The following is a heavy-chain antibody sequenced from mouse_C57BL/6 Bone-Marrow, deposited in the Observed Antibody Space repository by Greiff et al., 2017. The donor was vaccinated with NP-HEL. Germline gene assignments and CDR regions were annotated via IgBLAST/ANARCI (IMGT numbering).Heavy chain of an antibody. D-gene: IGHD2-5*01. V-gene: IGHV1-81*01. CDR2: IYPRSGNT. J-gene: IGHJ3*01. CDR3: ARRAYYSSRFAY. CDR1: GYTFTSYG. Sequence: QVQLKESGAELARPGASVKLSCKASGYTFTSYGISWVKQRTEQGLEWIGEIYPRSGNTYYNEKFKGKATLTADKSSSTAYMELRSLTSEDSAVYFCARRAYYSSRFAYWGQGTLVTVSA.